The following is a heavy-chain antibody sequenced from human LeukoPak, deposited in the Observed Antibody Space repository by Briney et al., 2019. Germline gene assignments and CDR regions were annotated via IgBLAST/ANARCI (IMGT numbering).Heavy chain of an antibody. CDR2: IIPILGIA. CDR1: GGTLSSYT. J-gene: IGHJ5*02. CDR3: ARDLNDFWSGNNWFDP. Sequence: SVKVSCKASGGTLSSYTISWVRQAPGQGLEWMGRIIPILGIANYAQKFQGRVTITADKSTSTAYMELSSLRSEDTAVYYCARDLNDFWSGNNWFDPWGQGTLVTVSS. D-gene: IGHD3-3*01. V-gene: IGHV1-69*04.